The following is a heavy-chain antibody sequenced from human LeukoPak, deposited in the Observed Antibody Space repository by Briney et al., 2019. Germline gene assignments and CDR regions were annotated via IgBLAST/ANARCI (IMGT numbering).Heavy chain of an antibody. CDR2: MYSSGST. CDR1: GGSISSGNYY. CDR3: ARERGGSFNPKDY. Sequence: SETLSLTCTVSGGSISSGNYYWSWIRQPAGKGLEWIGQMYSSGSTNYNPSLKSRVTISVDTSKNQFSLRLSSVTAADTAVYYCARERGGSFNPKDYWGQGTLVTVSS. D-gene: IGHD2-15*01. J-gene: IGHJ4*02. V-gene: IGHV4-61*09.